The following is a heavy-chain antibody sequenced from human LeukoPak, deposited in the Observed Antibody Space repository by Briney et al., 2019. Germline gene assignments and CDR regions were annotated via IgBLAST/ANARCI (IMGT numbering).Heavy chain of an antibody. Sequence: GGALRRSWSASLCICTKYWSHWVRQEPGKGLGWGSCINSDGSSTSYADSVKGRFTISRDNAKNTLYLQMNSLRAEDTAVYYCARVQGHPPNGLDVWGQGTMVTVSS. CDR2: INSDGSST. D-gene: IGHD2-8*01. CDR3: ARVQGHPPNGLDV. CDR1: LCICTKYW. J-gene: IGHJ3*01. V-gene: IGHV3-74*01.